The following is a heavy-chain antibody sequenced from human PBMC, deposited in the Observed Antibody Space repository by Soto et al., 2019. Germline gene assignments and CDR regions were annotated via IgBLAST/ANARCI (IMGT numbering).Heavy chain of an antibody. CDR1: GFTFSSYA. CDR2: LSGSGGST. Sequence: EVQLLESGGGLVQPGGSLRLSCAASGFTFSSYAMSWVRQAPGKGLEWGSALSGSGGSTYYADSVKGRFTISRDKAKNTLYLQMNSRRAEDTAVDYCAKDPMATPPFEDFWGQGTTVTVSS. J-gene: IGHJ6*02. V-gene: IGHV3-23*01. CDR3: AKDPMATPPFEDF. D-gene: IGHD5-18*01.